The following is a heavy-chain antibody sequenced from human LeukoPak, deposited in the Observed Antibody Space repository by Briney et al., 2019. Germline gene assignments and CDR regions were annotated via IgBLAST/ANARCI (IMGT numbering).Heavy chain of an antibody. Sequence: SETPSLTCTVSGGSISSGDYYWSWIRQPAGKGLEWIGRIYTSGSTNYNPSLKSRVTMSVDTSKNQFSLKLSSVTAADTAVYYCARDVTANWFDPWGQGTLVTVSS. CDR3: ARDVTANWFDP. J-gene: IGHJ5*02. CDR2: IYTSGST. D-gene: IGHD2/OR15-2a*01. CDR1: GGSISSGDYY. V-gene: IGHV4-61*02.